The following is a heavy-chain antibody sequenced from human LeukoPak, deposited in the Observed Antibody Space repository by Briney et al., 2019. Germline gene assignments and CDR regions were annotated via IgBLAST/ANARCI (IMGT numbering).Heavy chain of an antibody. CDR1: GFCFSSHW. J-gene: IGHJ5*02. Sequence: GGSLRLSCAASGFCFSSHWMHWVRQVPGKGLVWVSRINNDGSSTTYADTVKGRFTISRDNAKNTLYLQMHSLRADDTAVYYCAREVSGDLWFNWFDPWGQGTLVTVSS. V-gene: IGHV3-74*01. D-gene: IGHD4-17*01. CDR3: AREVSGDLWFNWFDP. CDR2: INNDGSST.